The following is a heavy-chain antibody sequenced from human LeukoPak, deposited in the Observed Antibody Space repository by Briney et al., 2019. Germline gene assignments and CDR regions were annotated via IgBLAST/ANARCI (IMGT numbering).Heavy chain of an antibody. J-gene: IGHJ3*02. V-gene: IGHV1-69*05. Sequence: SVKVSCKASGGTFSSYAISWVRQAPGQGLEWMGRIIPIFGTANYAQKFQGRVTITTDESTSTAYTELSSLRSEDTAVYYCARELFRFSVAGTLGAFDIWGQGTMVTVSS. CDR1: GGTFSSYA. CDR3: ARELFRFSVAGTLGAFDI. D-gene: IGHD6-19*01. CDR2: IIPIFGTA.